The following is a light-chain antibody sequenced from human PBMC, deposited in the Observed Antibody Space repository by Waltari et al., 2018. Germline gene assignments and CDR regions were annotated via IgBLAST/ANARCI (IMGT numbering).Light chain of an antibody. CDR1: KLGVKY. CDR2: KET. CDR3: QAWDSSTDYV. J-gene: IGLJ1*01. Sequence: SYELTQPPSVSVSPGQTASIPCSGDKLGVKYVCWYQQKPGQSPVLVIYKETKRPSGIPERFSGSNSGNTATLTISGTQPMDEADYYCQAWDSSTDYVFGTGTKVTVL. V-gene: IGLV3-1*01.